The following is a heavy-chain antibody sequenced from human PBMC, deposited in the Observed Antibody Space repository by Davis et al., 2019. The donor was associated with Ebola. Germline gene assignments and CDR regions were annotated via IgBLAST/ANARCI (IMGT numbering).Heavy chain of an antibody. D-gene: IGHD2-2*01. Sequence: SVKVSCKASGGTFSSYAISWVRQAPGQGLEWMGRIIPILGIANYAQKFQGRVTITADESTYTSDMELSSLRSDDTAVYYCARADCSSTSCYALLGNWFDPWGQGTLVTVSS. CDR2: IIPILGIA. CDR3: ARADCSSTSCYALLGNWFDP. J-gene: IGHJ5*02. CDR1: GGTFSSYA. V-gene: IGHV1-69*04.